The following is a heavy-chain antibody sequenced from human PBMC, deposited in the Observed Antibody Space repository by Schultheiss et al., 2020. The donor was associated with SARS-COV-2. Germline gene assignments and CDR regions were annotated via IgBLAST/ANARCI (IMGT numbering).Heavy chain of an antibody. Sequence: LSLTCAVSGGSISPYYWSWVRQFPGKGLEWVAVTSYDGSTKYYADSVKGRFTISRDNSKNTLYLQMDSLRVEDTAVYYCARRVATGPAPFDYWGQGTLVTVSS. V-gene: IGHV3-30-3*01. J-gene: IGHJ4*02. CDR2: TSYDGSTK. CDR1: GGSISPYY. CDR3: ARRVATGPAPFDY. D-gene: IGHD5-12*01.